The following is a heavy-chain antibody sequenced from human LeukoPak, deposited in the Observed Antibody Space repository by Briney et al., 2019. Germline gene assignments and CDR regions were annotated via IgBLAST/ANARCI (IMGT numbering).Heavy chain of an antibody. D-gene: IGHD5-18*01. V-gene: IGHV4-59*01. CDR1: GGSISSYY. CDR2: IYYSGST. Sequence: PSETLSLTCTVSGGSISSYYWSWIRQPPGKGLEWIGYIYYSGSTNYNPSLKSRVTISVDTSKNQFSLKLSSVTAADTAVYYCAGGQLWSRVYWYFDLWGRGTLVTVSS. CDR3: AGGQLWSRVYWYFDL. J-gene: IGHJ2*01.